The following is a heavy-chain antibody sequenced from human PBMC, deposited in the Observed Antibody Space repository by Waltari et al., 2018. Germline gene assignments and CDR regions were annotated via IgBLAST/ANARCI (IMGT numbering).Heavy chain of an antibody. J-gene: IGHJ4*02. CDR3: VKRYFDY. V-gene: IGHV3-30*03. Sequence: QVQLVEAGGGVVQPGRSLRLSCAASGFPLRGYGMHGVRQAPGKGLGWVAVISNDGSNKYYADSVKGRFTISRDNSKNTLYLQMNSLRAEDTAVYYCVKRYFDYWGQGTLVTVSS. CDR1: GFPLRGYG. CDR2: ISNDGSNK.